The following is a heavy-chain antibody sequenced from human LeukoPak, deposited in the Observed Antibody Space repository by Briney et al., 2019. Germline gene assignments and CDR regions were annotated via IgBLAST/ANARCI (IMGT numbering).Heavy chain of an antibody. CDR1: GGSISRYY. Sequence: SETLSLTCTVSGGSISRYYWSWIRQPPGKGLEWIGYIYYSGSTNYNPSLKSRVTISVDTSKNQFSLKLSSVTAADTAVYYCARGYDSSGYYPHDYWGQGTLVTVSS. V-gene: IGHV4-59*01. CDR2: IYYSGST. J-gene: IGHJ4*02. CDR3: ARGYDSSGYYPHDY. D-gene: IGHD3-22*01.